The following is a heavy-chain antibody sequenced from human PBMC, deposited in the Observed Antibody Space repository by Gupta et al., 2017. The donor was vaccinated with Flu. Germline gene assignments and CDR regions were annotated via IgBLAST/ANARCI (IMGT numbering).Heavy chain of an antibody. CDR3: ARDPTYGGSSYYVD. V-gene: IGHV1-69*01. D-gene: IGHD3-22*01. Sequence: QVQLVQSGAEVKKPGSSVKVSCKASGGIFRSYAITWVRQAPGQGLEWMGVIIAVFGTTKYAQKFQGRVTITADESTNTAYMELSSLRSDDTAVYYCARDPTYGGSSYYVDWGQGTLVTVSS. CDR1: GGIFRSYA. J-gene: IGHJ4*01. CDR2: IIAVFGTT.